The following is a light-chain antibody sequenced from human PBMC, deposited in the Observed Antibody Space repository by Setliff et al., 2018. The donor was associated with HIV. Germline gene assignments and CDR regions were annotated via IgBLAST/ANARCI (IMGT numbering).Light chain of an antibody. CDR1: SSDVVDYNY. J-gene: IGLJ2*01. V-gene: IGLV2-14*03. CDR3: SSYTSSSTL. Sequence: QSALTQPASVSGSPGQSITISCTGTSSDVVDYNYVSWYQQYPGKAPKLMIYAVSNRPSGVSNRFSGAKSGNTASLTISGLQAEDEADYYCSSYTSSSTLFGGGTKGTV. CDR2: AVS.